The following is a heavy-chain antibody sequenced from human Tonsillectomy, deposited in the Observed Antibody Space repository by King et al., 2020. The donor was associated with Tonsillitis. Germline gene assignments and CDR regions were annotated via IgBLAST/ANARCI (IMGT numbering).Heavy chain of an antibody. D-gene: IGHD2-21*02. J-gene: IGHJ4*02. CDR1: GFTFSTNW. CDR2: IKQDGSET. Sequence: VQLVESGGGSVQPGGSLRLSCGASGFTFSTNWMGWVRQAPGKGLEWVANIKQDGSETYNLDSVKGRFTISRDNAKNSQFLQMNSLRVEDTAVYYCVRGPNFGDRSDYFDFWGQGTLVTVSS. V-gene: IGHV3-7*04. CDR3: VRGPNFGDRSDYFDF.